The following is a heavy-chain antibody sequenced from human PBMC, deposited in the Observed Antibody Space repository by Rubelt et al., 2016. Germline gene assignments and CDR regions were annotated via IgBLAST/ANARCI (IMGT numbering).Heavy chain of an antibody. CDR2: IDWDDDK. Sequence: QVTLRESGPALVKPTQTLTLTCTFSGFSLSTSGMCVSWIRQPPGKALEWLALIDWDDDKYYSTSLKTRLTISKDTSKNQVGLTMTIMDPVDTATYYWARSLLPDYCDSSGGMDVWGQGTTVTVSS. CDR1: GFSLSTSGMC. V-gene: IGHV2-70*01. CDR3: ARSLLPDYCDSSGGMDV. D-gene: IGHD3-22*01. J-gene: IGHJ6*02.